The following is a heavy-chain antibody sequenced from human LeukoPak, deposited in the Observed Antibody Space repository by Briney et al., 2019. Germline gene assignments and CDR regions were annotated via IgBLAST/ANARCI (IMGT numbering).Heavy chain of an antibody. J-gene: IGHJ5*02. D-gene: IGHD3-22*01. V-gene: IGHV4-38-2*02. CDR1: GYSISSGYY. CDR2: IYHSGST. Sequence: SETLSLTCTVSGYSISSGYYWGWIRQPPGKGLEWIGSIYHSGSTYYNPSLKSRVTISVDTSKNQFSLRLSSVTAADTAVYYCARDGVVAINWFDPWGQGTLVTVSS. CDR3: ARDGVVAINWFDP.